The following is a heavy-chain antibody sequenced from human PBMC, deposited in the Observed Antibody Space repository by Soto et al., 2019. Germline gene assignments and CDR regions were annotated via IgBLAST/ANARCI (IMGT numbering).Heavy chain of an antibody. D-gene: IGHD3-16*01. J-gene: IGHJ4*02. V-gene: IGHV2-5*02. CDR3: ACALGSWGAYYFDY. CDR1: GFSLNTYGVG. CDR2: IYWDDDK. Sequence: QITLKESGPTLVKPTQTLTLTCTVSGFSLNTYGVGVGWIRQPPGKALEWLALIYWDDDKRYSPSLKSRLTITKDTSKNQVVLTMTNMDPVDTVAYSCACALGSWGAYYFDYWGQGTLVTVSS.